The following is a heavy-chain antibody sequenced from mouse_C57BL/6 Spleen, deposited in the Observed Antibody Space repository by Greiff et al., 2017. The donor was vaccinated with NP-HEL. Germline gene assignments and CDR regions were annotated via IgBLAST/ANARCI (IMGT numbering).Heavy chain of an antibody. V-gene: IGHV14-2*01. CDR3: ARRGNYGNYFDY. CDR2: IDPEDGET. Sequence: VQLQQSGAELVKPGASVKLSCTASGFNIKDYYMHWVKQRTEQGLEWIGRIDPEDGETKNAPKFQGKATITADTSSNTAYLQLSSLTSEDTAVYYCARRGNYGNYFDYWGQGTTLTVSS. J-gene: IGHJ2*01. CDR1: GFNIKDYY. D-gene: IGHD2-1*01.